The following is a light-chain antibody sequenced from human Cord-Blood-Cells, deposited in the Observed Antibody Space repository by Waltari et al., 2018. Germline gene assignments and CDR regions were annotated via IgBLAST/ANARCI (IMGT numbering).Light chain of an antibody. V-gene: IGLV2-11*01. CDR2: DVS. CDR3: CLCAGNYNV. CDR1: SSDVGGYNY. Sequence: QSALTQPRSVSGSPGQSVTISCTGTSSDVGGYNYVSWYQQHPGKAPKLMIYDVSKRPAGVPERFSGSKAGNPAYLAIAGLQAEKEADYYCCLCAGNYNVVGTGTKVTVL. J-gene: IGLJ1*01.